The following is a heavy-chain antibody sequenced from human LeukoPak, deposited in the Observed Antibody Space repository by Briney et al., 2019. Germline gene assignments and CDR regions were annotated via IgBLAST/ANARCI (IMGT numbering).Heavy chain of an antibody. CDR3: AKAYSYYYDSSGYHGAFDI. CDR2: ISGSGGST. J-gene: IGHJ3*02. V-gene: IGHV3-23*01. CDR1: GFTFSSYS. Sequence: PGGSLRLSCAASGFTFSSYSMSWVRQAPGKGLEWVSAISGSGGSTYYADSVKGRFTISRDNSKNTLYLQMNSLRAEDTAVYYCAKAYSYYYDSSGYHGAFDIWGQGTMVTVSS. D-gene: IGHD3-22*01.